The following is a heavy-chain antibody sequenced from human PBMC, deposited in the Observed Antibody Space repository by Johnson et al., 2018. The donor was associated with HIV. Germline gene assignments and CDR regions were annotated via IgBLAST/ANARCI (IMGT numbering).Heavy chain of an antibody. D-gene: IGHD4-23*01. CDR2: IRYDGSNK. J-gene: IGHJ3*02. Sequence: QVQLVESGGGVVQPGGSLRLSCAASGFTFSSYGIHWVSQAPGKGLEWVSFIRYDGSNKYYADSVKGRFTISRDNSKNTLYLQMNSLRGEDTAVYYCAKDRRSFYGGKAADVFDIWGQGTMVTVSS. CDR3: AKDRRSFYGGKAADVFDI. V-gene: IGHV3-30*02. CDR1: GFTFSSYG.